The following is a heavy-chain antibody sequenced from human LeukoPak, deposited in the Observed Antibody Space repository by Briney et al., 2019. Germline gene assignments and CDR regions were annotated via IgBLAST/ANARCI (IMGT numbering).Heavy chain of an antibody. V-gene: IGHV3-21*01. CDR1: GFTFSSYT. D-gene: IGHD3-10*01. CDR3: ARVVVSSGSLDY. J-gene: IGHJ4*02. CDR2: ISSSSGYI. Sequence: GGSLRLSCAASGFTFSSYTMNWVRQAPGKGLEWVSSISSSSGYIYYAESVKGRFTISRDNARNSLYLQMNSLRAEDTAVYYCARVVVSSGSLDYWGQGTLVTVTS.